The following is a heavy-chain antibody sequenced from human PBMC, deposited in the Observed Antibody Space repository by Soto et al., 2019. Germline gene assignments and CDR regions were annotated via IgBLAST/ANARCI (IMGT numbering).Heavy chain of an antibody. CDR3: ARMEVMTTVTTFDY. D-gene: IGHD4-17*01. Sequence: SETLSLTCTVSGGSISSGGYYWSWIRQHPGKGLEWIGYIYYSGSTYYNPSLKSRVTISVKTSKNQFSLKLSSVTAADTAVYYCARMEVMTTVTTFDYWGQGTLVTVSS. V-gene: IGHV4-31*03. J-gene: IGHJ4*02. CDR2: IYYSGST. CDR1: GGSISSGGYY.